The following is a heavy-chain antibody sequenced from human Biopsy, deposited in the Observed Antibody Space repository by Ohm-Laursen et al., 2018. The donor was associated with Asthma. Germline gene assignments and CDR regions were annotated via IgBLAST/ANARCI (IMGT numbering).Heavy chain of an antibody. J-gene: IGHJ3*02. CDR3: ARQSGQEYGDSIPFDT. V-gene: IGHV3-30*03. CDR2: VSSDGHNK. CDR1: GFVFSQCG. D-gene: IGHD3-22*01. Sequence: GQTLSLTCAASGFVFSQCGMHWVRQGPGKGLEWVALVSSDGHNKYYEDSVKGRFTISRDNSRNRLYLQINSLTVEDSAVYFCARQSGQEYGDSIPFDTWGQGTKVAVSS.